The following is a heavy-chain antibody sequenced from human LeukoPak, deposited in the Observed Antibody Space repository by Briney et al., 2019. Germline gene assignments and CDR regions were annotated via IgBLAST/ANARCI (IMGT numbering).Heavy chain of an antibody. CDR3: ARPDSSSWYSWFDP. Sequence: SETLSLTCAVYGGSFSGYYWSWIRQPPGKGLEWIGSISYSGGTYYNASLKSRVTISVDTSKNQFSLRLSSVTAADTAVYYCARPDSSSWYSWFDPWGQGTLVTVSS. CDR1: GGSFSGYY. CDR2: ISYSGGT. V-gene: IGHV4-34*01. J-gene: IGHJ5*02. D-gene: IGHD6-13*01.